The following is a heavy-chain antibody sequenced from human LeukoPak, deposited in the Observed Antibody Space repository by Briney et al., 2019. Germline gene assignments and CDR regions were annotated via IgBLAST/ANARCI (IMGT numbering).Heavy chain of an antibody. CDR1: GGSISSYY. J-gene: IGHJ4*02. CDR2: IYYSGST. Sequence: SETLSLTCTVSGGSISSYYWSWTRQPPGKGLEWIGYIYYSGSTNYNPSLKSRVTISVDTSKNQFSLKLSSVTAADTAVYYCAREDSSGYYDYWGQGTLVTVSS. V-gene: IGHV4-59*08. D-gene: IGHD3-22*01. CDR3: AREDSSGYYDY.